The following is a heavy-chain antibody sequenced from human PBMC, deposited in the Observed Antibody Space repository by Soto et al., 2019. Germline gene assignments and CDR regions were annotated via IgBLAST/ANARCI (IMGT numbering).Heavy chain of an antibody. J-gene: IGHJ4*02. CDR2: ISGSGNRI. V-gene: IGHV3-23*01. CDR1: GFNFSSYA. Sequence: PGGSLRLSCAASGFNFSSYAMSWVRQATGKGLEWVSLISGSGNRIYYADSVKGRFTISRDNSKNTLYLQMNSLRAEDTAVYYYARDRNDYADYWGQGTLVTVSS. D-gene: IGHD4-17*01. CDR3: ARDRNDYADY.